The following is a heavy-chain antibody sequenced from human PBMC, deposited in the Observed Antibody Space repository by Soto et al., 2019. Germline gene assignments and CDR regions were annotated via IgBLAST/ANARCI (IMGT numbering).Heavy chain of an antibody. CDR2: LDPEDGKT. D-gene: IGHD3-22*01. CDR1: GYTLSDSS. V-gene: IGHV1-24*01. Sequence: QVQLVQSGAEVKKPGASVKVSCKVSGYTLSDSSMHWVRQAPGKGLEWMGRLDPEDGKTIYSQKFQGRVTMTEDTSTDTAYTELSSLRSEDSALYYCATPRSHDTSGYYYALDYWGQGTLVTVSS. CDR3: ATPRSHDTSGYYYALDY. J-gene: IGHJ4*02.